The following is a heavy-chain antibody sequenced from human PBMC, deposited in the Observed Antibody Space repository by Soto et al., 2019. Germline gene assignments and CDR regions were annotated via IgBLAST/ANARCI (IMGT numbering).Heavy chain of an antibody. CDR3: AKFGMATTKRSPPYYIDY. D-gene: IGHD1-1*01. V-gene: IGHV3-23*01. CDR1: VFTFISYA. J-gene: IGHJ4*02. Sequence: WWSLRLACASSVFTFISYAMRWVRQAPGKGLEWVSSISGSGGGTYYADSVKGRFTFSRDNSKNTLYLQMNSLRAEDTAVYYCAKFGMATTKRSPPYYIDYWGQGALVTVS. CDR2: ISGSGGGT.